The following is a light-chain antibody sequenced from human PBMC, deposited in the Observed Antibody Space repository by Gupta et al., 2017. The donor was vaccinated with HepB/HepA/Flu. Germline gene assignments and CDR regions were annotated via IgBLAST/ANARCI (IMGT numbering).Light chain of an antibody. CDR2: AAS. Sequence: DIQMTKSPSSLSASVGDRVTITCRPSQSISSFLNWYQQKPGKAPRLLIYAASSLQGGVPSRFSGSGSGTDFTLTISSLQPEDFATYYCQQSYSTPPTFGQGTKLEI. J-gene: IGKJ2*01. CDR3: QQSYSTPPT. V-gene: IGKV1-39*01. CDR1: QSISSF.